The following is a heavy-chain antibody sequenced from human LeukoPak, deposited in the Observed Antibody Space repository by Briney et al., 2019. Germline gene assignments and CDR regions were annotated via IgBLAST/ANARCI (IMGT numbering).Heavy chain of an antibody. CDR1: GGSFSGYY. J-gene: IGHJ6*03. CDR3: ARYDYYYRYMDV. V-gene: IGHV4-34*01. CDR2: INHSGST. Sequence: SETLSLTCAVYGGSFSGYYWSWIRQPPGKGLEWIGEINHSGSTNYNPSLKIRVTISLYASKNLFSLKLSSVTAADTAVYYCARYDYYYRYMDVWGKGTTVTISS.